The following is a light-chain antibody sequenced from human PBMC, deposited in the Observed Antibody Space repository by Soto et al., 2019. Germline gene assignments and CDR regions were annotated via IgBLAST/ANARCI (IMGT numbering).Light chain of an antibody. CDR3: KQYGTSGT. Sequence: LIPSPGTLCLSHGERATVSGRASQSVSNNYFAWYQQKPGQAPSLIIYGASNRATGIPDRFSGSASAKDSTLTISRLAHEDSAVYYCKQYGTSGTFGQGTKVDNK. CDR1: QSVSNNY. CDR2: GAS. J-gene: IGKJ1*01. V-gene: IGKV3-20*01.